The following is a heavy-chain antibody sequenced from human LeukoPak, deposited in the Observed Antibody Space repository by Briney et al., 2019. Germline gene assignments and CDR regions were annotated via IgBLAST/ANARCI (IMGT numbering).Heavy chain of an antibody. CDR3: ARDRYYYDSSARYFDY. D-gene: IGHD3-22*01. J-gene: IGHJ4*02. Sequence: SETLSLTCTVSGGSISSHYWSWIRQPPGKGLGWIGYIYYSGSTNYSPSLKSRVTMSVDTSKNQFSLKLSSVTAADTAVYYCARDRYYYDSSARYFDYWGQGTLVTVSS. CDR2: IYYSGST. V-gene: IGHV4-59*11. CDR1: GGSISSHY.